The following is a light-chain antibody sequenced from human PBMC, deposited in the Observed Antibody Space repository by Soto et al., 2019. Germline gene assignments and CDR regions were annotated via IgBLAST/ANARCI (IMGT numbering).Light chain of an antibody. V-gene: IGKV3-20*01. CDR3: QQYGSSPYT. CDR2: GAS. Sequence: EIVLTQSPGTLSLSPGERATLSCRASQSVSSSFLAWYQQKPGATTRLLIYGASSRATGIPDRFSGSGSGTDFTLTISRLEPEDFAVYYCQQYGSSPYTFGQGTKLEIK. CDR1: QSVSSSF. J-gene: IGKJ2*01.